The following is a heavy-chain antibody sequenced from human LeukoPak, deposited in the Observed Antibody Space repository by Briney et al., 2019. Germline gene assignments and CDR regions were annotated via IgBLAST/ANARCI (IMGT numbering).Heavy chain of an antibody. CDR1: GGSISSSSYY. D-gene: IGHD2-2*01. CDR3: ANSLGYCSSTSCYWAWFDP. V-gene: IGHV4-39*01. J-gene: IGHJ5*02. CDR2: IYYSGST. Sequence: SETLSLTCTVSGGSISSSSYYWGWIRQPPGKGLEWIGSIYYSGSTYYNPSLKSRVTISVDTSKNQFSLKLSSVTAADTAVYYCANSLGYCSSTSCYWAWFDPWGQGTLVTVSS.